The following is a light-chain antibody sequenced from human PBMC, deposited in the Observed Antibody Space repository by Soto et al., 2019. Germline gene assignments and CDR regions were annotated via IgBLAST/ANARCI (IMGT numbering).Light chain of an antibody. Sequence: EIVVTQSPGTLSLSPGERATLSCRASQSVTSSYLAWYHQRPGQAPRLLIHGTSTRATGIPDRFSGSGSGTDFTLTISRLEPEDFAVYYCQQYGNLPITFGQGTRLEIK. CDR3: QQYGNLPIT. V-gene: IGKV3-20*01. J-gene: IGKJ5*01. CDR1: QSVTSSY. CDR2: GTS.